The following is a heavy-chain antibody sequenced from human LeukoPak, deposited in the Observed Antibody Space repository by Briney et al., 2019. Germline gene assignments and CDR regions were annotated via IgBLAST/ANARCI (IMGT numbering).Heavy chain of an antibody. CDR3: ARQSHCSSTSCPYYFDY. Sequence: GESLKISCKGSGYSFTSYWIGWVRQMPGEGLEWMGIIYPGDSDTRYSPSFQGQVTISADKSISTAYLQWSSLKASDTAMYYCARQSHCSSTSCPYYFDYWGQGTLVTVSS. D-gene: IGHD2-2*01. J-gene: IGHJ4*02. CDR1: GYSFTSYW. CDR2: IYPGDSDT. V-gene: IGHV5-51*01.